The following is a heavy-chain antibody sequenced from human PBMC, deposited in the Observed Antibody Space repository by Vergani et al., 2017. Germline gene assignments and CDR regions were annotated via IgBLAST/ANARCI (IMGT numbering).Heavy chain of an antibody. V-gene: IGHV3-21*01. D-gene: IGHD6-19*01. J-gene: IGHJ4*02. CDR2: ISSSSSYI. Sequence: ELQLVESGGGLVQPGGSLRLSCAASGSTVSGNYMTWVRQAPGKGLEWVSSISSSSSYIYYADSVKGRFTISRDNAKNSLYLQMNSLRAEDTAVYYCARVRREAGYYFDYWGQGTLVTVSS. CDR3: ARVRREAGYYFDY. CDR1: GSTVSGNY.